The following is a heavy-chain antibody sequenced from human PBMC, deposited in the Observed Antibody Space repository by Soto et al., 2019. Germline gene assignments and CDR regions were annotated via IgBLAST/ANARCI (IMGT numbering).Heavy chain of an antibody. D-gene: IGHD1-7*01. J-gene: IGHJ2*01. CDR1: GGSISSSSSY. Sequence: QLQLQESGPGLVKPSETLSLTCTVSGGSISSSSSYWGWIRQPPGKGPEWIGYNYYSGRTYYNPSLKSRVTMSVDASRNQFSLKLSSVTAADTAVYYCARSPFYSRKRGTNWYFDLWGRGTLVTVSS. CDR2: NYYSGRT. CDR3: ARSPFYSRKRGTNWYFDL. V-gene: IGHV4-39*01.